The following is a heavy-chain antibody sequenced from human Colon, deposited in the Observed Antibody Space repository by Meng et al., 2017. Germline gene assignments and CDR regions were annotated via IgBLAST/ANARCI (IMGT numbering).Heavy chain of an antibody. CDR1: GYSVTAHY. Sequence: QVQLVQSVAEVKEPGASVKVSCQASGYSVTAHYINWVRQAPGQGLEWMGRIIPNSGVTIYAQKFQGRVTMTRDMSINAAFMELRGLRSDDTAVYYCARDGQKWNNDYWGQGTLVTVSS. D-gene: IGHD1/OR15-1a*01. J-gene: IGHJ4*02. CDR2: IIPNSGVT. CDR3: ARDGQKWNNDY. V-gene: IGHV1-2*06.